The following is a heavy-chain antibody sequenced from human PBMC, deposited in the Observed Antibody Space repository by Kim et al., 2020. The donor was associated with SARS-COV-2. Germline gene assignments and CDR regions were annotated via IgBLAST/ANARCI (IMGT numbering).Heavy chain of an antibody. V-gene: IGHV3-23*01. CDR2: ISGSGGST. CDR3: AKDYLDSSGYYYYYYGMDV. CDR1: GFTFSSYA. Sequence: GSLRLSCAASGFTFSSYAMSWVRQAPGKGLEWVSAISGSGGSTYYADSVKGRFTISRDNSKNTLYLQMNSLRAEDTAVYYCAKDYLDSSGYYYYYYGMDVWGQGTTVTVSS. D-gene: IGHD3-22*01. J-gene: IGHJ6*02.